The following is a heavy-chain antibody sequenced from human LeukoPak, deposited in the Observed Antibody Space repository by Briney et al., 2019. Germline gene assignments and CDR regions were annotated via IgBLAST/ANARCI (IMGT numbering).Heavy chain of an antibody. CDR3: ARTRGSHISMAYLDY. CDR2: MNPISGNT. J-gene: IGHJ4*02. V-gene: IGHV1-8*02. D-gene: IGHD2/OR15-2a*01. Sequence: ASVKVSCKASGYTFSNNDINWVRQATGQGLEWMGWMNPISGNTGFAQKFQGRVTMTRDTSISTAYMELSSLRSDDTAVYYCARTRGSHISMAYLDYWGQGTLVTVSS. CDR1: GYTFSNND.